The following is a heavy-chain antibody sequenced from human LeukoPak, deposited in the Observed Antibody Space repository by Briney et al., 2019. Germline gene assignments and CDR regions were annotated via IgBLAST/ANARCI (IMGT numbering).Heavy chain of an antibody. Sequence: GGSLRLSCAASGFTFSSYWMSWVRQAPGKGLEWVANIKQDGSEKYYVDSVKGRFTISRDNAKNSLYLQMNSLRAEDTAVYYCAKVRWGSDNALDSWGQGTLVTGSS. V-gene: IGHV3-7*01. D-gene: IGHD3-16*01. CDR2: IKQDGSEK. J-gene: IGHJ4*02. CDR1: GFTFSSYW. CDR3: AKVRWGSDNALDS.